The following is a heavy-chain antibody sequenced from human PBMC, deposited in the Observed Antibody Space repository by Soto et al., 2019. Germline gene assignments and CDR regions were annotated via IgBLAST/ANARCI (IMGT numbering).Heavy chain of an antibody. CDR3: AKDLRWELRFDAFDI. V-gene: IGHV1-24*01. CDR1: GYTLTELS. Sequence: QVQLVQSGAEVKKPGASVKVSCKVSGYTLTELSMHWVRQAPGKGLEWMGGFDPEDGETIYAKKFQGRVTMTEDTSTDTAYMELGSLRSEDTAVYYGAKDLRWELRFDAFDIWGQGTMVTVSS. CDR2: FDPEDGET. D-gene: IGHD2-15*01. J-gene: IGHJ3*02.